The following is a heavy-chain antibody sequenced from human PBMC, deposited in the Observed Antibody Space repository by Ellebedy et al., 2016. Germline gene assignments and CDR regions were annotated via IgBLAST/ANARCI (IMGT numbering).Heavy chain of an antibody. CDR1: GGSFSGYY. CDR3: ARHGAGTVFYNWFDP. V-gene: IGHV4-34*01. Sequence: SETLSLXXAVYGGSFSGYYWSWIRQPPGKGLEWIGEINHSGSTYYNPSLKSRVTISVDTSKNQFSLKLTSVTAADTAVYYCARHGAGTVFYNWFDPWGQGTLVTVSS. J-gene: IGHJ5*02. CDR2: INHSGST. D-gene: IGHD3-10*01.